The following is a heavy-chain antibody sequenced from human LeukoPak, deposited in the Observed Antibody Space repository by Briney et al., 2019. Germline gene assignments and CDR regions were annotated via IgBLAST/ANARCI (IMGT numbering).Heavy chain of an antibody. CDR3: ARDRSGSSSLNAFDI. CDR1: GGSISRGDNY. Sequence: SETLSLTCTVSGGSISRGDNYWSWIRQHPGKGPECIGYIYYTGRTYYNPSLKSRVTISIDTSRSQFSLRLSSVTAADTAVYYCARDRSGSSSLNAFDIWGQGTMVTVSS. D-gene: IGHD3-10*01. J-gene: IGHJ3*02. V-gene: IGHV4-31*03. CDR2: IYYTGRT.